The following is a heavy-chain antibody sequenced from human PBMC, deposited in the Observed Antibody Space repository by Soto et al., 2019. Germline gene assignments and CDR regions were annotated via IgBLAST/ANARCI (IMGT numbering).Heavy chain of an antibody. D-gene: IGHD6-19*01. Sequence: EPLSLTCTVSGGSISSYYWGWIRQPPGEGLEWIGNINSGGSAYYYPSLRTRVTISVDTSKNQFSLRLSSVTAADTAVYYCADMRGQWLPRDWGQGILVTVSS. CDR2: INSGGSA. V-gene: IGHV4-59*04. J-gene: IGHJ4*02. CDR3: ADMRGQWLPRD. CDR1: GGSISSYY.